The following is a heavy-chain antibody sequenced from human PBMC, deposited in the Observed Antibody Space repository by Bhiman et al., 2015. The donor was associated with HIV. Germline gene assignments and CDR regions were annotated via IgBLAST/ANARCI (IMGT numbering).Heavy chain of an antibody. V-gene: IGHV3-30*02. D-gene: IGHD2-15*01. CDR3: AQALTVGFDY. CDR1: GLSFSDYG. CDR2: IRYDASNK. Sequence: QVQLVESGGGVVQPGGSLTLSCAASGLSFSDYGMHWVRQAPGKGLEWVAFIRYDASNKFYADSVKGRFTISRDNSKNTLYLQMNSLRAEDAAVYYCAQALTVGFDYWGQGTLVTVSS. J-gene: IGHJ4*02.